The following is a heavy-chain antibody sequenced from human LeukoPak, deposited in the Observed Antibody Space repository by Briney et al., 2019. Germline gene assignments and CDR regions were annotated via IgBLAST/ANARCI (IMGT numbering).Heavy chain of an antibody. CDR3: AGVGRGTSCYFDY. V-gene: IGHV4-34*01. CDR2: INHSGST. J-gene: IGHJ4*02. Sequence: PSETLSLTCAVYGGSFSGYYWSWIRQPPGKGLEWIGEINHSGSTNYNPSLKSRVTISVDTSKNQFSLKLSSVTAADTAVYYCAGVGRGTSCYFDYWGQGTLVTVSS. D-gene: IGHD2-2*01. CDR1: GGSFSGYY.